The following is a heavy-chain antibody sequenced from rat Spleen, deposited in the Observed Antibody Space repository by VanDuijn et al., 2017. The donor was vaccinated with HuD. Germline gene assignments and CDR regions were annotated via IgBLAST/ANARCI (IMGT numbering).Heavy chain of an antibody. Sequence: EVQLVESGGGLVQPGRSMKLSCAASGFTFSSSWLNWIRQAPGKGLEWVASITRDGSSTYYPDIVKGRFVISNANAKDTGYLHMNNLRSEDTAMYYCTGGGHSALNWFAYWGQGTLVTVSS. J-gene: IGHJ3*01. CDR3: TGGGHSALNWFAY. CDR2: ITRDGSST. CDR1: GFTFSSSW. D-gene: IGHD3-3*01. V-gene: IGHV5-35*01.